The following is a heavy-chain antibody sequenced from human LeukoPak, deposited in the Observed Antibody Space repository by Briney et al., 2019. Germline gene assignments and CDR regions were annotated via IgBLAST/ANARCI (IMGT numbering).Heavy chain of an antibody. J-gene: IGHJ4*02. CDR1: GFTVDNKY. Sequence: GGSLRLSCAASGFTVDNKYMSWVRQAPGTGLEWVSVLYIDGRTAYTDSVKGRFTISRDNSKNTLYLQMNSLRAEDTAVYYCAKLPPAVAGPAFDYWGQGTLVTVSS. CDR2: LYIDGRT. V-gene: IGHV3-53*01. D-gene: IGHD6-19*01. CDR3: AKLPPAVAGPAFDY.